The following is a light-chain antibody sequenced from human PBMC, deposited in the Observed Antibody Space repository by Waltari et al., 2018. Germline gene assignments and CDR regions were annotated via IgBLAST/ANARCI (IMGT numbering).Light chain of an antibody. Sequence: QSVLTQPPSASGTPGQRVTISCSGSSSNIGSNTVNWYQQLPGTAPKLLSYSNNQRPSGVPDRVSGSKSGTSASLAISGLQSEDEADYYCAAWDDSLNGRVFGGVTKLTVL. V-gene: IGLV1-44*01. CDR3: AAWDDSLNGRV. J-gene: IGLJ3*02. CDR2: SNN. CDR1: SSNIGSNT.